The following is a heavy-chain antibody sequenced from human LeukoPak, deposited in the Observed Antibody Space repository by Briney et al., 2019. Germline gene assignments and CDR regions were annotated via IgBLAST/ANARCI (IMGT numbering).Heavy chain of an antibody. CDR3: ARDYSRGYFFDY. J-gene: IGHJ4*02. D-gene: IGHD6-19*01. CDR1: GGSISSGGYY. CDR2: IYHSGTT. Sequence: SETLSLTCTVSGGSISSGGYYWSWIRQHPGKGLEWIGNIYHSGTTYYNPSLKSRVTISVDTPKNQSSLKLSSVTAADTAVYYCARDYSRGYFFDYWGQGTLVTVSS. V-gene: IGHV4-31*03.